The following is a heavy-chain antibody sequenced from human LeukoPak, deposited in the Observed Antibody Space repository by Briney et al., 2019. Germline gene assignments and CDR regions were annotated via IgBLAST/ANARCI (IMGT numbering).Heavy chain of an antibody. Sequence: GGSLRLSCAASGFTFSNYWMHWVRQAPGKGLVWVSRMNSDGSSTSYADSVKGRFTISRDNSKNSLYLQMNSLRTEDTALYYCAKGPFGVGYYFDYWGQGTLVTVSS. CDR3: AKGPFGVGYYFDY. V-gene: IGHV3-74*01. D-gene: IGHD3-3*01. J-gene: IGHJ4*02. CDR1: GFTFSNYW. CDR2: MNSDGSST.